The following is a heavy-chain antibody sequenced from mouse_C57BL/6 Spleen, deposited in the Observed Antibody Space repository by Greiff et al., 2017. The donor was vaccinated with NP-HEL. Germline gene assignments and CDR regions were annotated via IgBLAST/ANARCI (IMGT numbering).Heavy chain of an antibody. Sequence: VQLQQPGAELVKPGASVKMSCKASGYTFTSYWITWVKQRPGQGLEWIGDIYPGSGSTNYNEKFKSKATLTVDTSSSTAYMQLSSLTSEDSAVYYCARKGYYGSSPHWYFDVWGTGTTVTVSS. CDR1: GYTFTSYW. CDR3: ARKGYYGSSPHWYFDV. V-gene: IGHV1-55*01. CDR2: IYPGSGST. J-gene: IGHJ1*03. D-gene: IGHD1-1*01.